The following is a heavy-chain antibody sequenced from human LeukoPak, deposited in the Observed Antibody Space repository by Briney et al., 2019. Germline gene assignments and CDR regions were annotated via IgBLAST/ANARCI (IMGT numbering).Heavy chain of an antibody. Sequence: ASVKVSCKASGYTFTGYYMHWVLQSPGQGLEWMGLINPNSGGTNYAQTFQGRVTMHRDTSISTASMELSRLRSDATAVYYCAAGRGYCGGGSCYGDDAFDIWGQGTMFTVSS. V-gene: IGHV1-2*02. CDR3: AAGRGYCGGGSCYGDDAFDI. J-gene: IGHJ3*02. D-gene: IGHD2-15*01. CDR1: GYTFTGYY. CDR2: INPNSGGT.